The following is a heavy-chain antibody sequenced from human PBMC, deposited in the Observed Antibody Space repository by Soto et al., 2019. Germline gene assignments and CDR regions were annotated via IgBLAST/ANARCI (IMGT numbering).Heavy chain of an antibody. Sequence: SGPTLVNPTPTLPLTCTFSGFSLSTSGVAVGWIRQPPGKALEWLALIYWNDNKDYSPSLKSRLTITKDTSKNQVVLTMTNVDPVDTATYYCAHTSNYYYYYGMDVWGQGTTVTVSS. J-gene: IGHJ6*02. V-gene: IGHV2-5*01. D-gene: IGHD6-6*01. CDR3: AHTSNYYYYYGMDV. CDR1: GFSLSTSGVA. CDR2: IYWNDNK.